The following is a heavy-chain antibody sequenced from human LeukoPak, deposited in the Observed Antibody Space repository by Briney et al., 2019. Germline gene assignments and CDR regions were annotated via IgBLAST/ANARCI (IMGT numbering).Heavy chain of an antibody. CDR1: GFTFSSYS. V-gene: IGHV3-21*01. J-gene: IGHJ3*02. Sequence: GGSLRLSCAASGFTFSSYSMNWVRQAPGKGLEWVSSISSSSSYIYYADSVKGRFTISRDNAKNSLYLQMNSLRAEDTAVYYCFISPQAYCGSGSYYDAFDIWGQGTMVTVSS. CDR2: ISSSSSYI. CDR3: FISPQAYCGSGSYYDAFDI. D-gene: IGHD3-10*01.